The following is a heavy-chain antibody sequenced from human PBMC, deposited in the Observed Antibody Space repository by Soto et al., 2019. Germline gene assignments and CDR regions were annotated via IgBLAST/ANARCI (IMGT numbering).Heavy chain of an antibody. Sequence: QVHLVQSGAEVKKPGASVKVSCQGSGYAFTTYGITWVRQAPGQGLEWLGWISAHNGNTNYAQKLQGRVTVTRDTSTSTAYLELLSLRYDDTAVYHCARGRYGDYGGQGAMVTVSS. CDR2: ISAHNGNT. CDR1: GYAFTTYG. V-gene: IGHV1-18*01. CDR3: ARGRYGDY. J-gene: IGHJ4*02. D-gene: IGHD1-1*01.